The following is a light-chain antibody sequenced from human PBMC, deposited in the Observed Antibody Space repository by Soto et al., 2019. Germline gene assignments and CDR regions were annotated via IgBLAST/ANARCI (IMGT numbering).Light chain of an antibody. Sequence: EIVMTQSPATLSVSPGEGATLSCRASLSVSSNLAWYQQKPGQAPRLLIYGASTRAPGIPARFSGSGSGTEFTLTISGLQSEDFAVYSCQQYDNWPWTFGQGAKVEIK. J-gene: IGKJ1*01. CDR1: LSVSSN. CDR2: GAS. CDR3: QQYDNWPWT. V-gene: IGKV3-15*01.